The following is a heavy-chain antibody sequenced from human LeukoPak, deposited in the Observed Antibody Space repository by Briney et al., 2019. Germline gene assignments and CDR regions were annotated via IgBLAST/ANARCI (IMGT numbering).Heavy chain of an antibody. D-gene: IGHD1-1*01. CDR2: IYYSGST. Sequence: PSETLSLTCTVSGGSISSGGYYRSWIRQHPGKGLEWIGSIYYSGSTNYNPSLQGRVIISLDTSRNQFSLKLSSVTAADTAVYYCASGDNDPLFDYWGQGTLVTVSS. CDR1: GGSISSGGYY. J-gene: IGHJ4*02. CDR3: ASGDNDPLFDY. V-gene: IGHV4-31*03.